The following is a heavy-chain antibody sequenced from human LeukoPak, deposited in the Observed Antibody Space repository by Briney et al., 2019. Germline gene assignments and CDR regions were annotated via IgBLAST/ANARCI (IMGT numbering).Heavy chain of an antibody. CDR1: GGSFSGYY. CDR2: VNRSGST. Sequence: SETLSLTCAVYGGSFSGYYWIWIRQPPGKGLEWIGEVNRSGSTTYNPSLKSRVTISLDTSKNQFSLKLSSVTAADTAVYYCASSLVRADMVTGIDYWGQGTLVTVSS. CDR3: ASSLVRADMVTGIDY. D-gene: IGHD5-18*01. V-gene: IGHV4-34*01. J-gene: IGHJ4*02.